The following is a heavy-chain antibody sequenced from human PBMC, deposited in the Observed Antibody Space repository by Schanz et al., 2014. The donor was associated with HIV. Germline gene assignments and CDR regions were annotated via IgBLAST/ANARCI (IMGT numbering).Heavy chain of an antibody. V-gene: IGHV1-69*01. CDR3: ASQYSNYDSSRRYHWYFDL. Sequence: QVFLVQSGPEVKRPGASVNVSCTTSGGSFSSSLISWVRQAPGQGLEWMGGIIPIFATPNYAQKFQGRVTITADESTSTTYLELSSLRSEDTAVYYCASQYSNYDSSRRYHWYFDLWGRGTLVTVSS. CDR1: GGSFSSSL. D-gene: IGHD4-4*01. J-gene: IGHJ2*01. CDR2: IIPIFATP.